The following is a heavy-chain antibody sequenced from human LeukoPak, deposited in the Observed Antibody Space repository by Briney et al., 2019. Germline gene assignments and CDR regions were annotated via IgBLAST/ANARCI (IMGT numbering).Heavy chain of an antibody. J-gene: IGHJ4*02. CDR3: ASPQIWTRE. Sequence: GGSLRLSCAASGFIFNSYSMNWVRQAPGKGLEWVSSISSSSSYIYYADSVKGRFTISRDNAKNSLYLQMNSLRAEDTAVYYCASPQIWTREGGQGTLVTVSS. CDR2: ISSSSSYI. V-gene: IGHV3-21*01. CDR1: GFIFNSYS. D-gene: IGHD1-1*01.